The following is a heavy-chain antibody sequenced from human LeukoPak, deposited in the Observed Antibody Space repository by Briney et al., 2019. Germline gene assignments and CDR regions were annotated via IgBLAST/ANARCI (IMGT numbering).Heavy chain of an antibody. CDR3: ARGPYCSGGSCYSGGWFDP. CDR1: GGSFSGYY. Sequence: SETLSLTCAVYGGSFSGYYWSWIRQPPGEGLEWIGEINHSGSTNYNPSLKSRVTISVDTSKNQFSLKLSSVTAADTAVYYCARGPYCSGGSCYSGGWFDPWGQGTLVTVSS. V-gene: IGHV4-34*01. D-gene: IGHD2-15*01. CDR2: INHSGST. J-gene: IGHJ5*02.